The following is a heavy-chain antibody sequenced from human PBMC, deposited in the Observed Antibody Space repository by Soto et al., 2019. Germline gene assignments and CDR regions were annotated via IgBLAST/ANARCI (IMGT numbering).Heavy chain of an antibody. D-gene: IGHD6-13*01. J-gene: IGHJ6*02. CDR2: IHTNSGNT. CDR1: GYTFTSYD. V-gene: IGHV1-8*01. Sequence: QVQLVQSGAEVKKPGASVKVSCKASGYTFTSYDINWVRQATGQGLEWMGWIHTNSGNTGYAQKFQGRVTMTRNTSISTAYMEMRSLRSEDTAVYYSARRGYSSSWYYYYYDCMDVWGQGTTVTVSS. CDR3: ARRGYSSSWYYYYYDCMDV.